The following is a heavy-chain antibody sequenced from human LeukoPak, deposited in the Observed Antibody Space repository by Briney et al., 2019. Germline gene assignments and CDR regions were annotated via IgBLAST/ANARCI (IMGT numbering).Heavy chain of an antibody. V-gene: IGHV4-59*08. J-gene: IGHJ4*02. CDR1: GGSISSYY. D-gene: IGHD5-18*01. CDR2: IYYSGST. Sequence: SETLSLTCTVSGGSISSYYWSWIRQPPGEGLEWIGYIYYSGSTNYNPSLRSRVIISVDTSKNQFSLKLSSVTAADTAVYYCARHTTMVHFDYWGQGALVTVSS. CDR3: ARHTTMVHFDY.